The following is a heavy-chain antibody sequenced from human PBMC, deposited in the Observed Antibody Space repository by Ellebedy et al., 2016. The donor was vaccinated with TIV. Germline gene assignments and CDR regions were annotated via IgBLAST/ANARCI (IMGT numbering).Heavy chain of an antibody. J-gene: IGHJ4*02. CDR2: IYTSGST. CDR3: ARESYSSSWYPEGLYDY. Sequence: MPSETLSLTCTVSGGSISSYYWSWIRQPAGKGLEWIGRIYTSGSTNYNPSLKSRVTMSVDTSKNQFSLKLSSVTAADTAVYYCARESYSSSWYPEGLYDYWGQGTLVTVSS. D-gene: IGHD6-13*01. V-gene: IGHV4-4*07. CDR1: GGSISSYY.